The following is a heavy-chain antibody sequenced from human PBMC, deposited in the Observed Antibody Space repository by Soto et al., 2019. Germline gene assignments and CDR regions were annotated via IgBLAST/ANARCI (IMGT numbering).Heavy chain of an antibody. Sequence: SETLSLTCTVSGGSLSSGGYYWSWIRHHPGKGLEWIGYIYYSGSTYYNPSLKSRVTISVDTSKNQFSLKLSSVTAADTAVYYCARDIYCSGGSFNYGMDVWGQGTMVTVSS. CDR2: IYYSGST. D-gene: IGHD2-15*01. J-gene: IGHJ6*01. CDR3: ARDIYCSGGSFNYGMDV. V-gene: IGHV4-31*03. CDR1: GGSLSSGGYY.